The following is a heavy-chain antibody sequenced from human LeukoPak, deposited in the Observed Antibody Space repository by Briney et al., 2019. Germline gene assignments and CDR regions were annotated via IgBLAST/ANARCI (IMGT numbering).Heavy chain of an antibody. CDR2: ISYDGSNR. D-gene: IGHD2-8*01. J-gene: IGHJ1*01. V-gene: IGHV3-30-3*01. CDR1: GFTFSNYA. Sequence: GGPLRLSCAASGFTFSNYAMDWVRQAPGKGLEWVAAISYDGSNRYYVDSVKGRLTISRDNAKNSLYLQMNSLRAEDTAVYYCASGLGYCTNGVCYKNFQHWGQGTLVTVSS. CDR3: ASGLGYCTNGVCYKNFQH.